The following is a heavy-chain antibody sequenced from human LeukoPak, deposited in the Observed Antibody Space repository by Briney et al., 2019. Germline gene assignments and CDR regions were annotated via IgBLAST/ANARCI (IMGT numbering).Heavy chain of an antibody. CDR3: ARSNTVDY. CDR1: GFTFSSYA. D-gene: IGHD5-18*01. CDR2: ISSNGGST. V-gene: IGHV3-64*01. Sequence: GGSLRLSCAASGFTFSSYAMHWVRQAPGKGLEYVSAISSNGGSTYHANSVKGRFTISRDNSKNTLYLQMGSLRAEDMAVYYCARSNTVDYWGQGTLVTVSS. J-gene: IGHJ4*02.